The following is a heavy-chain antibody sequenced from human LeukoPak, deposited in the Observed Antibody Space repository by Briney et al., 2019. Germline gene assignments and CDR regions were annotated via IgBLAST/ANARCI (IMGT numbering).Heavy chain of an antibody. V-gene: IGHV4-59*01. J-gene: IGHJ4*02. D-gene: IGHD5-24*01. CDR3: ARFRWLQPFDF. CDR2: IYYSGST. Sequence: SETLSLTCTVSGGLTSSYYWNWIRQPPGKGLEWIGYIYYSGSTNYNPSLKSRVTISVDTSKNQFSLKLSSVTAADTAVYFCARFRWLQPFDFWGQGTLVTVSS. CDR1: GGLTSSYY.